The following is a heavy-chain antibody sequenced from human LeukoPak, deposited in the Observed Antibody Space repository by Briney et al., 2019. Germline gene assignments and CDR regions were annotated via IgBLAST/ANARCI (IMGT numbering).Heavy chain of an antibody. Sequence: TGGSLRLSCAASGFTFSGYAMSWVRQAPGKGLEWVSAITGNGVGTYYADSVKGRFTISRDNSKNTLYLQMNSLRADDTAVYYCAKRVRGWYQTDYWGQGTLVTVSS. CDR3: AKRVRGWYQTDY. CDR1: GFTFSGYA. CDR2: ITGNGVGT. V-gene: IGHV3-23*01. D-gene: IGHD6-19*01. J-gene: IGHJ4*02.